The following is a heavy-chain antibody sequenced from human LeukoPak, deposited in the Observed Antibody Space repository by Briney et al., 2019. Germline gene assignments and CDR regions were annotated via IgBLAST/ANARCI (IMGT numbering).Heavy chain of an antibody. J-gene: IGHJ3*02. CDR2: IYSGGST. V-gene: IGHV3-53*05. CDR1: GFTVSSNY. D-gene: IGHD4/OR15-4a*01. Sequence: GGSLRLSCAASGFTVSSNYMSWVRQAPGKGLEWVSVIYSGGSTYYADSVKGRFTISRDSSKNTLYLQMNSLRAEDTAVYYCVKESGFMVAPNSAFDIWGQGTMVTVSS. CDR3: VKESGFMVAPNSAFDI.